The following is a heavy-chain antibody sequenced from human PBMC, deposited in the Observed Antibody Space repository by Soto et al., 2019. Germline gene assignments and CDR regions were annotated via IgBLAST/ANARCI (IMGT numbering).Heavy chain of an antibody. J-gene: IGHJ1*01. Sequence: GGSLRLSCAASGFTFSSYSMSWVRQAPGKGLEWVSVISVRGTGTYYADSVKGHFTISRDNSKNTLYLQMNSLRAEDTAVYYCARDSWSQYWGQGTPVTVSS. D-gene: IGHD2-15*01. CDR3: ARDSWSQY. CDR2: ISVRGTGT. CDR1: GFTFSSYS. V-gene: IGHV3-23*01.